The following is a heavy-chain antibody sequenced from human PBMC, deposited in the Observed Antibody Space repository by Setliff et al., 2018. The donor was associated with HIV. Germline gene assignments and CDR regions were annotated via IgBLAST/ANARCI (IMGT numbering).Heavy chain of an antibody. V-gene: IGHV4-4*02. D-gene: IGHD2-2*01. CDR3: VRGYCSSTTCYDDYYYMDV. Sequence: PSETLSLTCAVSGGSISSSNWWSWVRQPPGKGLEWIGEIYHSGSTNYNPSLKSRVTISVDTSKKQFFLKLSSVTAADTAVYYCVRGYCSSTTCYDDYYYMDVWGEGSTVTVSS. CDR1: GGSISSSNW. J-gene: IGHJ6*03. CDR2: IYHSGST.